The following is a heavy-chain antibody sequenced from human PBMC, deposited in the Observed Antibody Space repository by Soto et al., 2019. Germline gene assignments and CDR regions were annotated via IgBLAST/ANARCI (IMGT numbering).Heavy chain of an antibody. CDR3: ARAVCSGGSCYSGLYYGMDV. J-gene: IGHJ6*02. V-gene: IGHV1-8*01. CDR1: GYTFTSYD. D-gene: IGHD2-15*01. CDR2: MNPNSGNT. Sequence: GASVKVSCKASGYTFTSYDINWVRQATGQGLEWMGWMNPNSGNTGYAQKFQGRVTMTRNTSISTAYMELSSLRSEDTAVYYCARAVCSGGSCYSGLYYGMDVCGQGPKVTASS.